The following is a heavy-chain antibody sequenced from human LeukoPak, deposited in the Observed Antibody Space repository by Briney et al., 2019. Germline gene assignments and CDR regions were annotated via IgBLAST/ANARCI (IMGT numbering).Heavy chain of an antibody. CDR3: AKTDQTAEVPRGWFGA. CDR1: GFTFSSYA. D-gene: IGHD6-13*01. CDR2: INPGGFNT. V-gene: IGHV3-23*01. Sequence: GGSLRLSCAASGFTFSSYAMSWVRQAPGKGLEWVSAINPGGFNTYYADSVKGRFTISRDNSKNTLNLQMNSLRAEDTAVYYCAKTDQTAEVPRGWFGAWSQGTLVTVSS. J-gene: IGHJ5*02.